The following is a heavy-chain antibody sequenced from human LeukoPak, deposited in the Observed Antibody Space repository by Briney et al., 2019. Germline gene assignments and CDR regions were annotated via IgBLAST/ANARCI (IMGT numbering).Heavy chain of an antibody. V-gene: IGHV1-69*05. Sequence: SVKVSCKASGRTFSSYAISWVRQAPGQGLEWMGRIIPIFGTANYAQKFQGRVTITTDESTSTAYMELSSLRSGDTAVYYCARNDYGDSYYYYYMDVWGKGTTVTVSS. J-gene: IGHJ6*03. D-gene: IGHD4-17*01. CDR3: ARNDYGDSYYYYYMDV. CDR2: IIPIFGTA. CDR1: GRTFSSYA.